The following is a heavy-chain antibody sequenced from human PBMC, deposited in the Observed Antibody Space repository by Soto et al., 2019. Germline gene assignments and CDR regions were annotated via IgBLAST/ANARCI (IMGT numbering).Heavy chain of an antibody. CDR1: GFTFSSYG. D-gene: IGHD2-15*01. Sequence: GGSLRLSCAASGFTFSSYGMHWVRQAPGKGLEWVAVIWYDGSNKYYADSVKGRFTISRDNSKNTLYLQMNSLRAEDTAVYYCAREVACSGGSCYYSIDYWGQGTLVTVSS. CDR2: IWYDGSNK. V-gene: IGHV3-33*01. CDR3: AREVACSGGSCYYSIDY. J-gene: IGHJ4*02.